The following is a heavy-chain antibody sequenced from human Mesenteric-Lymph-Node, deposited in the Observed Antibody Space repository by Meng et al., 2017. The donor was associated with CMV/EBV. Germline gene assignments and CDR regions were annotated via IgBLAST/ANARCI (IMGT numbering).Heavy chain of an antibody. Sequence: SETLSLTCTVSGGSISSSSYYWGWIRQPPGKGLEWIGSIYYSGSTYYNPSLKSRVTISVDTSKNQFSLKLSSVTAADTAVYYCASEPSITIFGVAPGGWFDPWGQGTLVTVSS. J-gene: IGHJ5*02. V-gene: IGHV4-39*07. CDR2: IYYSGST. CDR1: GGSISSSSYY. D-gene: IGHD3-3*01. CDR3: ASEPSITIFGVAPGGWFDP.